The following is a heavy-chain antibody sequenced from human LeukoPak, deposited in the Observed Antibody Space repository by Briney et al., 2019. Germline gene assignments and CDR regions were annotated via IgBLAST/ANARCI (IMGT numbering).Heavy chain of an antibody. CDR3: ARAYYYDSSGYRDAFDI. D-gene: IGHD3-22*01. CDR1: GGSISSYY. Sequence: SETLSLTCTVSGGSISSYYWSWIRQPPGKGLEWIGYIYYSGSTNYNPSLKSRVTISVDASKNQFSLKLSSVTAADTAVYYCARAYYYDSSGYRDAFDIWGQGTMVTVSS. J-gene: IGHJ3*02. CDR2: IYYSGST. V-gene: IGHV4-59*08.